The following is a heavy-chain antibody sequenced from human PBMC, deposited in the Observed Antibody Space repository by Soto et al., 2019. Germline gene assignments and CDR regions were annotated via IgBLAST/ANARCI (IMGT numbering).Heavy chain of an antibody. CDR2: INSDGSST. CDR1: GFTFSSYW. CDR3: ARVRKEDYDFWSGYYYYYGMDV. J-gene: IGHJ6*02. D-gene: IGHD3-3*01. Sequence: EVQLVESGGGLVQPGGSLRLSCAASGFTFSSYWMHWVRQAPGKGLVWVSRINSDGSSTSYADSVKGRFTISRDNAKNTLYLQMNSLRAEDTAVYYCARVRKEDYDFWSGYYYYYGMDVWGQGTTVTVSS. V-gene: IGHV3-74*01.